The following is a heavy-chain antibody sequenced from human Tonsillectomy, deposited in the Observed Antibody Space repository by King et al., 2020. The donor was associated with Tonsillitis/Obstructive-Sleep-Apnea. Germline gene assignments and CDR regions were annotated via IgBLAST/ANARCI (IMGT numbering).Heavy chain of an antibody. J-gene: IGHJ3*02. Sequence: VQLQDSGPGLVKPSETLSLTCTVSGGSISSDYWSWIRQPPGKGLEWIGYSYYSGNTNYNPSLKSRVTISVDTSKNQFSLKLSSVTAADTAVYYCARFEVAEDAFDIWGPGTRVTVSS. D-gene: IGHD2-21*01. CDR3: ARFEVAEDAFDI. CDR2: SYYSGNT. V-gene: IGHV4-59*01. CDR1: GGSISSDY.